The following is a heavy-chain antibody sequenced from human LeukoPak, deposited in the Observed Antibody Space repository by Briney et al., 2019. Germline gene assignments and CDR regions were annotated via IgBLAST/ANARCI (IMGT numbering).Heavy chain of an antibody. J-gene: IGHJ6*02. Sequence: GASVKVSCKASGYTFTSYGISWVRQAPGQGLEWMGWISACNGNTNYAQKLQGRVTMTTDTSTSTAYMELRSLRSDDTAVYYCARVMTTVSAHSYYYGMDVWGQGTTVTVSS. CDR2: ISACNGNT. D-gene: IGHD4-11*01. CDR3: ARVMTTVSAHSYYYGMDV. V-gene: IGHV1-18*01. CDR1: GYTFTSYG.